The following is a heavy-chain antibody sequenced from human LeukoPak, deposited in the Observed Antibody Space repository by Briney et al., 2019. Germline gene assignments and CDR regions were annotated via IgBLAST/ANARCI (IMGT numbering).Heavy chain of an antibody. J-gene: IGHJ3*02. CDR2: ISYDGSNK. CDR1: GFTFSSYG. D-gene: IGHD5-12*01. V-gene: IGHV3-30*18. CDR3: AKVTSGYDLADAFDI. Sequence: PGGSLRLSCAASGFTFSSYGMHWARQAPGKGLEWVAVISYDGSNKYYADSVKGRFTISRDNSKNTLYLQMNGLRAEDTAVYYCAKVTSGYDLADAFDIWGQGTMVTVSS.